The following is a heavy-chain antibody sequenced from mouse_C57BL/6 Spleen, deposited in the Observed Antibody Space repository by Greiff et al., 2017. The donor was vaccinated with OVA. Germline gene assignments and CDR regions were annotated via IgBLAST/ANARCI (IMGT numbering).Heavy chain of an antibody. Sequence: QVQLQQPGAELVMPGASVKLSCKASGYTFTSYWMHWVKQRPGQGLEWIGEIDPSDSYTNYNQKFKGKSTLTVDKSSSTHYMQLSSLTSEDSAVYYCARGDGYYAIAYWGQGTLVTVSA. D-gene: IGHD2-3*01. J-gene: IGHJ3*01. V-gene: IGHV1-69*01. CDR3: ARGDGYYAIAY. CDR1: GYTFTSYW. CDR2: IDPSDSYT.